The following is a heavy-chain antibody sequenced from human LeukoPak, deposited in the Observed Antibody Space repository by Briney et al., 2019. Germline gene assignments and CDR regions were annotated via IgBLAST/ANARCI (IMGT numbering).Heavy chain of an antibody. CDR1: RFTFSSYS. D-gene: IGHD5/OR15-5a*01. CDR2: ISSSSSYI. J-gene: IGHJ4*02. CDR3: AKSDLRTGWRYDY. Sequence: PGGSLRLSCAASRFTFSSYSMNWVRQAPGKGLEWVSSISSSSSYIYYADSVKGRFTISRDNAKNSLYLQMNSLRAEDTAIYYCAKSDLRTGWRYDYWGQGTLVTVSS. V-gene: IGHV3-21*04.